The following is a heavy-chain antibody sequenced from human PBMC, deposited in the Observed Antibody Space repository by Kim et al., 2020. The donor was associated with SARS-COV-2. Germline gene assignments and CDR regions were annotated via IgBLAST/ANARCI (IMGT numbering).Heavy chain of an antibody. V-gene: IGHV3-33*01. CDR3: AGDPENYSYGSWYGMDV. J-gene: IGHJ6*01. Sequence: GGSLRLSCAASGFTFSSYGMHWVRQAPGKGLEWVAVIWYDGSNKYYADSVKGRFTISRDNSKNTLYLQMNSLRAEETAVYYCAGDPENYSYGSWYGMDVWGQGTTVTVSS. D-gene: IGHD5-18*01. CDR1: GFTFSSYG. CDR2: IWYDGSNK.